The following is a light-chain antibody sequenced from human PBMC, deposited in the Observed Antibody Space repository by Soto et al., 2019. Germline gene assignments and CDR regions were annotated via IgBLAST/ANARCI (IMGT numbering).Light chain of an antibody. CDR2: DAS. CDR1: QSISDW. J-gene: IGKJ2*01. Sequence: DIQMTQSPSTLSASVGDRVTITCRASQSISDWLAWYQQLPGKAPKLLLYDASTLQSGVPSRFSGSGSGTEFTLTISSLQPDDSATYVCEQYKRATFGQGTKLEIE. V-gene: IGKV1-5*01. CDR3: EQYKRAT.